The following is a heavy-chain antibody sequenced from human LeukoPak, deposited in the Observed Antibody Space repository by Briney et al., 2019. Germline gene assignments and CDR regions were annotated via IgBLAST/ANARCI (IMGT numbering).Heavy chain of an antibody. CDR3: ASSGYSYGYVN. Sequence: SVTLSFTSSAYTFTIYGSSWGRLAPGQGLERMGWINAYNGNTNYAQNLQGRVTMTTDTSTSTAYMELRSLRSDDTAVYYCASSGYSYGYVNWGQGTLVTVSS. CDR1: AYTFTIYG. CDR2: INAYNGNT. V-gene: IGHV1-18*01. J-gene: IGHJ4*02. D-gene: IGHD5-18*01.